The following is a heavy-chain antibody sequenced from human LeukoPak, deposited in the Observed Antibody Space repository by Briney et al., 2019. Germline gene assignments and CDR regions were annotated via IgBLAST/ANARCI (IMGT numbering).Heavy chain of an antibody. CDR3: ARGGAGHSSGWYASYY. V-gene: IGHV3-7*01. Sequence: GGSLRLSCAASGFTFTSSWMNWVRQAPGKGLEWVANIKPDGTEKNYMDSVKGRFTISRDNAKNSLYLQMNSLRGEDTAVYYCARGGAGHSSGWYASYYWGQGTLVTVSS. CDR2: IKPDGTEK. CDR1: GFTFTSSW. J-gene: IGHJ4*02. D-gene: IGHD6-19*01.